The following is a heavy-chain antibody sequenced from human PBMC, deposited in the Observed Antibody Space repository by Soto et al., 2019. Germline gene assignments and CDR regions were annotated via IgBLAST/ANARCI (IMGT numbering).Heavy chain of an antibody. Sequence: PSETLSLTCTVSGGSISSYYWSRIRQPPGKGLEWIGYIYYSGSTNYNPSLKSRVTISVDTSKNQFSLKLSSVTAADTAVYYCATRGYCSSTSCYTYYYYMDVWGKGTTVTVSS. V-gene: IGHV4-59*01. CDR3: ATRGYCSSTSCYTYYYYMDV. D-gene: IGHD2-2*02. CDR2: IYYSGST. CDR1: GGSISSYY. J-gene: IGHJ6*03.